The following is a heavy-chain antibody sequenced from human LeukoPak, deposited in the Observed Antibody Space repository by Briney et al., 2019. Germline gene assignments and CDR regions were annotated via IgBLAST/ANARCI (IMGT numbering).Heavy chain of an antibody. CDR3: AKDRDYGSGYPGYGMDV. J-gene: IGHJ6*02. CDR2: ISGSGGST. V-gene: IGHV3-23*01. Sequence: GGSLRLSCAASGFTFSSYAMSWVRQAPGQGLEWVSAISGSGGSTYYADSVKGRFTISRDNSKNTLYLQMNSLRAEDTAVYYCAKDRDYGSGYPGYGMDVWGQETTVTVSS. D-gene: IGHD3-10*01. CDR1: GFTFSSYA.